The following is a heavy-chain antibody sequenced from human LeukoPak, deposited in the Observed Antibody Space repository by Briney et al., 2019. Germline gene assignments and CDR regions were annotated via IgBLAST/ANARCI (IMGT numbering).Heavy chain of an antibody. CDR2: IIPIFGTT. Sequence: SVKVSCKASGGTFISYAISWVRQAPGQGLEWMGGIIPIFGTTNYAQKFQGRVTITAEKSTSTAYMELSSVRSEDTAVYYSAREVSSSGGYWGQGKLVTVSA. CDR3: AREVSSSGGY. CDR1: GGTFISYA. D-gene: IGHD6-13*01. J-gene: IGHJ4*02. V-gene: IGHV1-69*06.